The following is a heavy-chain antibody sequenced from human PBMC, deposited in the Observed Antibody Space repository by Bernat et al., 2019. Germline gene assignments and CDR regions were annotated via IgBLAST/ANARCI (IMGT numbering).Heavy chain of an antibody. CDR1: GGSFSGYY. Sequence: QVQLQQWGAGLLKPSETLSLTCAVYGGSFSGYYWSWIRQPPGKGLEWMGEINHSGSTNYNPSLKSRVTISVDTSKNQFSLKLSSVTAADTAVYYCATFDSGSYVFDYWGQGTLVTVSS. V-gene: IGHV4-34*01. D-gene: IGHD1-26*01. J-gene: IGHJ4*02. CDR3: ATFDSGSYVFDY. CDR2: INHSGST.